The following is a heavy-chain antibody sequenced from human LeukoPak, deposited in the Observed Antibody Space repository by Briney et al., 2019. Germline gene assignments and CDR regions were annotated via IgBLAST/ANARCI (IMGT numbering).Heavy chain of an antibody. V-gene: IGHV4-38-2*02. CDR2: IYHSGTT. CDR3: ARDGVFHDSDGYSFDY. D-gene: IGHD2-21*02. CDR1: NYSITSGYF. J-gene: IGHJ4*02. Sequence: SETLSLTCAVSNYSITSGYFWGRIRQPPGKGLEWIASIYHSGTTYYNPSLTNRVTLDTSKNQFSLKLTSLTAADTAVYYCARDGVFHDSDGYSFDYWGQGTLVTVSS.